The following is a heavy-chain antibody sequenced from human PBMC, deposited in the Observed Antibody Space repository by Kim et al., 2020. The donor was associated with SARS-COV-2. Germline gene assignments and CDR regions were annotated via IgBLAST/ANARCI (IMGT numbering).Heavy chain of an antibody. J-gene: IGHJ4*02. D-gene: IGHD6-19*01. Sequence: TVTSPSLKSRGTISVDTTKNQFSLKLSSVSAADTAVYYCARDFIAVGFDYWGQGTLVTVSS. V-gene: IGHV4-39*07. CDR2: T. CDR3: ARDFIAVGFDY.